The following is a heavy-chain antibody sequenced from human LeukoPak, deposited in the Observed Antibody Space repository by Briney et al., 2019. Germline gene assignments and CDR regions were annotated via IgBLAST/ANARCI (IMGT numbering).Heavy chain of an antibody. D-gene: IGHD2-15*01. J-gene: IGHJ4*01. Sequence: GGSLRLSCAASGFTFSNYWMSWVRQAPGKGLEWVANIQVDGSEKYYVDSVKGRFTISRDNAKNSLYLQMNSLRVEDTAVYYCARDGGSGNPGADYWGQGTLVTVSS. CDR2: IQVDGSEK. CDR3: ARDGGSGNPGADY. CDR1: GFTFSNYW. V-gene: IGHV3-7*01.